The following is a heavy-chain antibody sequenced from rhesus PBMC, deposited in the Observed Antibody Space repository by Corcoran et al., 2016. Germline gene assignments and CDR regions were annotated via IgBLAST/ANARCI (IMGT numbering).Heavy chain of an antibody. Sequence: QVQLQASGTGLVKPSETLSLTCDASGTSIATFNWGTWIRQSPEKGLEWIANIGGSAGSTNYNPSLKSRVTISKDTSKNQFSLKLSSVTAADTAVYYCASSYYNFWSGYSWGQGVLVTVSS. J-gene: IGHJ4*01. V-gene: IGHV4-65*02. CDR1: GTSIATFNW. CDR2: IGGSAGST. D-gene: IGHD3-3*01. CDR3: ASSYYNFWSGYS.